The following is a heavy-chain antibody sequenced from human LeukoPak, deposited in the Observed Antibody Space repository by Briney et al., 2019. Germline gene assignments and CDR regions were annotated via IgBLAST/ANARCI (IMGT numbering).Heavy chain of an antibody. CDR3: ARGWNYAFDS. CDR2: TYFKSKWYN. V-gene: IGHV6-1*01. D-gene: IGHD1-7*01. J-gene: IGHJ4*02. Sequence: SQTLSLTCAISGDSVSSNSPAWNWIRQSPSRGLEWLGRTYFKSKWYNDYAVSVKSRITINPDTSKNQFSLHLNSVTPEDTAVYYCARGWNYAFDSWGQGTLVTVSS. CDR1: GDSVSSNSPA.